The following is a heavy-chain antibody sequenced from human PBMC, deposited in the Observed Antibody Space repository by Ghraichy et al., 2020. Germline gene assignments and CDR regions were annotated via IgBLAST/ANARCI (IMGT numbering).Heavy chain of an antibody. V-gene: IGHV4-34*01. J-gene: IGHJ3*02. D-gene: IGHD3-10*01. CDR1: GGSFSGYY. CDR3: ARGLWGLWFGAQDAFDI. CDR2: INHSGST. Sequence: SETLSLTCAVYGGSFSGYYWSWIRQPPGKGLEWIGEINHSGSTNYNPSLKSRVTISVDTSKNQFSLKLSSVTAADTAVYYCARGLWGLWFGAQDAFDIWGQGTMVTVSS.